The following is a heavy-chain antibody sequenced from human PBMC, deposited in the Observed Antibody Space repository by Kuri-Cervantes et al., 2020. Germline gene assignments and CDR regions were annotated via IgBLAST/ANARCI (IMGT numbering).Heavy chain of an antibody. CDR1: GGSISSGGYS. CDR2: IYHSGST. CDR3: ARGIPAAPRSALDP. V-gene: IGHV4-30-2*02. J-gene: IGHJ5*02. D-gene: IGHD2-2*01. Sequence: SETLSLTCAVSGGSISSGGYSWSWIRQPPGKGLEWIGYIYHSGSTYYNPSLKSRVTTSIDTSKYQFSLNLYSVTAEDTAVYYCARGIPAAPRSALDPWGQGTLVTVSS.